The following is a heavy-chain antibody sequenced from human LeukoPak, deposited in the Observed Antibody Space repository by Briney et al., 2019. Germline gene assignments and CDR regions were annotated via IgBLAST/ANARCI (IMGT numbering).Heavy chain of an antibody. CDR2: IYYSGST. J-gene: IGHJ3*02. CDR1: GGSISSYY. Sequence: SETLSLTCTVSGGSISSYYWSWIRQPPGKGLEWIGYIYYSGSTNYNPSLKSRVTISVDTSKDQFSLKLSSVTAADTAVYYCARQGLTDAFDIWGQGTMVTVSS. V-gene: IGHV4-59*01. CDR3: ARQGLTDAFDI. D-gene: IGHD3/OR15-3a*01.